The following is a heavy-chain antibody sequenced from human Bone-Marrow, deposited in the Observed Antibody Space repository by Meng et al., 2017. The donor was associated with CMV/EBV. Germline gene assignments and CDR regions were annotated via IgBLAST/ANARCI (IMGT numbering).Heavy chain of an antibody. CDR3: ARTSGYPDY. CDR2: ISYDGSNK. J-gene: IGHJ4*02. D-gene: IGHD5-12*01. V-gene: IGHV3-30-3*01. Sequence: RICCAGAGFTFSSSAMHGVRQAPGKELGWVAVISYDGSNKYYADSVKGRFTISRDNSKNTLYLQMNSLRAEDTAVYYCARTSGYPDYWGQGTLVTVSS. CDR1: GFTFSSSA.